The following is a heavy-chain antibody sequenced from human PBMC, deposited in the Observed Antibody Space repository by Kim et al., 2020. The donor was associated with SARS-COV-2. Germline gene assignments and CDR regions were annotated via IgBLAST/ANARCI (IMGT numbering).Heavy chain of an antibody. D-gene: IGHD3-22*01. V-gene: IGHV3-53*01. Sequence: VEGRFTISKDKSKNTLYLQMNSLRAEDTAVYYCARERYYDSSGYAHYFDYWGQGTLVTVSS. CDR3: ARERYYDSSGYAHYFDY. J-gene: IGHJ4*02.